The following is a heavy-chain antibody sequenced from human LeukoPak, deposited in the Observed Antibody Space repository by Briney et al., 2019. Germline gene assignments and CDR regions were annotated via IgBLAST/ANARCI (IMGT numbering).Heavy chain of an antibody. D-gene: IGHD4-11*01. CDR1: GFTFSKYW. V-gene: IGHV3-7*02. J-gene: IGHJ6*02. CDR3: ARGLQPPVLYGMDV. Sequence: GGSLRLSCAASGFTFSKYWMTWVRQAPGKGLEWVANIKPDGSEKYHVDSVEGRFTISRDNAKNSLYLQMNSLRAEDTAVYYCARGLQPPVLYGMDVWGQGTTVTVSS. CDR2: IKPDGSEK.